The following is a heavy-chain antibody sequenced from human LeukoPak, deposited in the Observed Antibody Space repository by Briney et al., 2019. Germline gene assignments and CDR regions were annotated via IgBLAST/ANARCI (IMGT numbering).Heavy chain of an antibody. CDR2: ISGSGGST. V-gene: IGHV3-23*01. D-gene: IGHD5-18*01. J-gene: IGHJ4*02. Sequence: GGSLRLSCAASGFTFSSYAMSWVRQAPGKGLEWVSAISGSGGSTYYADSVKGRFTISRDNSKNTLYLQMNSLRAEDTAVYYCAKDRIVATAVVTWSFDYWGQGTLVTVSS. CDR3: AKDRIVATAVVTWSFDY. CDR1: GFTFSSYA.